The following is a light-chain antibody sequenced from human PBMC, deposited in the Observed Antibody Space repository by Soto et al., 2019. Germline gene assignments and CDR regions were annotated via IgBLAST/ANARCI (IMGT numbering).Light chain of an antibody. J-gene: IGLJ2*01. CDR1: SGHSSYA. Sequence: QLVLTQSPAASASLGASVKLTCTLSSGHSSYAIAWHQQQTEKGPRYLMKLNSDGSHSKGDRIPDRFSGSSSGAERYLTISSLQSEDEADYYCQTWGTGIRVFGGGTKVTVL. V-gene: IGLV4-69*01. CDR2: LNSDGSH. CDR3: QTWGTGIRV.